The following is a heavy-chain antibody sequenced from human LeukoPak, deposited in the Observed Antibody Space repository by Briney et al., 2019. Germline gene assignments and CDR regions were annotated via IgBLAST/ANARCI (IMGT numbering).Heavy chain of an antibody. J-gene: IGHJ3*02. D-gene: IGHD3-22*01. CDR2: ISSSSSYT. CDR3: ARDAGFYDSSAYYAFDI. V-gene: IGHV3-11*06. Sequence: GGSLRLSCAASGFTFSDYYMSWIRQAPGKGLEWVSYISSSSSYTNYADSVKGRFTISRDNSKNTLYLQMNSLRAEDTAVYYCARDAGFYDSSAYYAFDIWGQGTMVTVSS. CDR1: GFTFSDYY.